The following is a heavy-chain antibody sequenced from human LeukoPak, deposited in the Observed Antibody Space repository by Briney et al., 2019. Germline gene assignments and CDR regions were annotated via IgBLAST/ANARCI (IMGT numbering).Heavy chain of an antibody. CDR3: AKVDLSNYDYADPGY. CDR2: IRYDGSNK. Sequence: PGGSLRLSCAASGFTFSSYGMHWVRQAPGKGLEWVAFIRYDGSNKYYADSVKGRFTISRDNSKNTLYLQMNSLRAEDTAVYYCAKVDLSNYDYADPGYWGQGTLVTVSS. J-gene: IGHJ4*02. V-gene: IGHV3-30*02. D-gene: IGHD4-11*01. CDR1: GFTFSSYG.